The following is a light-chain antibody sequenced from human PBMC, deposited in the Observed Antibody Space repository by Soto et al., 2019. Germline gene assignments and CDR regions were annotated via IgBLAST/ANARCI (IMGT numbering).Light chain of an antibody. Sequence: SYELTQPPSVSVSPGQTARITCSGDALPKQYAYWYQQKPGQAPVLVIYKDSERPSGIPERSSASSSGTTVTLTISGVQAEDEADYYCQSADSSGTYVVFGGGTKLTVL. CDR2: KDS. V-gene: IGLV3-25*03. CDR3: QSADSSGTYVV. J-gene: IGLJ2*01. CDR1: ALPKQY.